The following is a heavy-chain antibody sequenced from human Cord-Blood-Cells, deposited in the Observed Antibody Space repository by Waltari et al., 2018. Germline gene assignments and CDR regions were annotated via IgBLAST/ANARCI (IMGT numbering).Heavy chain of an antibody. CDR2: INPSGGST. D-gene: IGHD6-13*01. Sequence: QVQLVQSGAEVKKPGASLKVSCKASGYTFTSYSMHWVRPSPGQGLEWMGIINPSGGSTSYAQKFQGRVTMTRDTSTSTVYMELSSLRSEDTAVYYCARDKIAAADYWGQGTLVTGSS. V-gene: IGHV1-46*01. J-gene: IGHJ4*02. CDR1: GYTFTSYS. CDR3: ARDKIAAADY.